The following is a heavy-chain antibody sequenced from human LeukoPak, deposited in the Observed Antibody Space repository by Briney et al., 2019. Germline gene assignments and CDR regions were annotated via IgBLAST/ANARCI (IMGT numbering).Heavy chain of an antibody. CDR1: GGSFSAYY. J-gene: IGHJ4*02. D-gene: IGHD4-17*01. CDR2: INHSGIT. CDR3: ARLKATVSIHAYFDS. Sequence: SETLSLTCAVYGGSFSAYYWSWVRQTPGKGLEWIAEINHSGITNYNPSLRSRVSISSDTSKIQFSLELTSVTAADTAVYYCARLKATVSIHAYFDSWGQGTLVTVSS. V-gene: IGHV4-34*01.